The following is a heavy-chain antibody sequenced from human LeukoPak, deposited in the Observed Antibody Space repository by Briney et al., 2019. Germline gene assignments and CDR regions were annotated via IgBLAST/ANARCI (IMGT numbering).Heavy chain of an antibody. CDR2: ISRYSSTI. CDR1: GFTFSSYS. Sequence: GGSLRLSCAASGFTFSSYSMNWVRQAPGKGLEWVSYISRYSSTIYYADSVKGRFTVSRDNSKKTLYLQMNSLRADDMAVYYCALDYYDVNGYSRGWDYWGQGTLVAVSS. V-gene: IGHV3-48*01. D-gene: IGHD3-22*01. CDR3: ALDYYDVNGYSRGWDY. J-gene: IGHJ4*02.